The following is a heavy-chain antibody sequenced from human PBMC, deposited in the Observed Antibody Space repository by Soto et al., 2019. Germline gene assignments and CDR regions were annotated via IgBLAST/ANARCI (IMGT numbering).Heavy chain of an antibody. CDR3: ARELNGYSYGPGEVY. J-gene: IGHJ4*02. Sequence: SETLSLTCSVSGDSITSGHNYWNWIRQPQGKGLEWIGYISYSGSTYYNPSLKSRVTISLDTSKNQFSVNLTSVTDADTAVYYCARELNGYSYGPGEVYWGPGTLVTVYS. V-gene: IGHV4-30-4*01. D-gene: IGHD5-18*01. CDR1: GDSITSGHNY. CDR2: ISYSGST.